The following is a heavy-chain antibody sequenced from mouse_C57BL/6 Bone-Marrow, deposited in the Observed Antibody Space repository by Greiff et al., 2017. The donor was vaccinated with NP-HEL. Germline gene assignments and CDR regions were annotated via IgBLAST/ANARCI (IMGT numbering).Heavy chain of an antibody. J-gene: IGHJ4*01. CDR2: IWGGGST. CDR3: AKHVGIYDGYLHAMDY. Sequence: VKLMESGPGLVAPSQSLSITCTVSGFSLTSYGVDWVRQPPGKGLEWLGVIWGGGSTTYNSALMSRLSISKDNSKRQVFLKMNSLHTDDTAMYYCAKHVGIYDGYLHAMDYWGQGTSVTVSS. V-gene: IGHV2-9*01. D-gene: IGHD2-3*01. CDR1: GFSLTSYG.